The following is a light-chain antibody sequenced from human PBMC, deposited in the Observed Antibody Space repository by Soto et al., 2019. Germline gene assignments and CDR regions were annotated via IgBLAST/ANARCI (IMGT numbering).Light chain of an antibody. CDR3: SSYAGSNSRYV. CDR2: EVN. Sequence: QSVLTQPPPASGSPGQSVTISCTGTSSDVGGYNFVSWYQQRPGKAPKPMIYEVNKRPSGVPDRFSGSKSGNTASLTVSGLQAEDEAHYYCSSYAGSNSRYVFGTGTKLTVL. J-gene: IGLJ1*01. CDR1: SSDVGGYNF. V-gene: IGLV2-8*01.